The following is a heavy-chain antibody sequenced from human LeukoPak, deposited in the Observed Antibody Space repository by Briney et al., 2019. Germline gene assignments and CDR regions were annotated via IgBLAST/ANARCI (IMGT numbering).Heavy chain of an antibody. CDR2: IYYSGST. CDR3: ARREDASMDV. D-gene: IGHD1-26*01. Sequence: SETLSLTCTVSGGSVSSYYWSWIRQPPGKGLEWIGYIYYSGSTNYNPSLKSRVTISVDTSKNQLSLKLSSVTAADTAVYYCARREDASMDVWGQGTTVTVSS. CDR1: GGSVSSYY. V-gene: IGHV4-59*08. J-gene: IGHJ6*02.